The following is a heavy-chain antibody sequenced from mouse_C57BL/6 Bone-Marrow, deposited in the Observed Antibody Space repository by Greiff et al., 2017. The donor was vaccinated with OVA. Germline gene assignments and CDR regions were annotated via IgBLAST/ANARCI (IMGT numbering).Heavy chain of an antibody. CDR2: IFPGSGST. V-gene: IGHV1-75*01. D-gene: IGHD1-1*01. J-gene: IGHJ3*01. Sequence: QVQLQQSGPELVKPGASVKISCKASGYTFTDYYINWVKQRPGQGLEWIGWIFPGSGSTYYNEKFKGKATLTVDKSSSTAYMLLSSLTSEDSAVYFCALDYYGSSLAWFAYWGQGTLVTVSA. CDR1: GYTFTDYY. CDR3: ALDYYGSSLAWFAY.